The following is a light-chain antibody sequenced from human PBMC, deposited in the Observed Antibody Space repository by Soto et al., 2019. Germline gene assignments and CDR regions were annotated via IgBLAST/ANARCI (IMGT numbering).Light chain of an antibody. CDR2: LGS. CDR3: MQALQTPSIT. Sequence: DIVMTQSPLSLPVTPGEPASISCRSSQSLLHSNGYNYLDWYLQKPGQSPQLLIYLGSNRASGVPARFSGSGSGTDFTLKISRVEAEDVGVYYCMQALQTPSITFGQGTRLEIK. J-gene: IGKJ5*01. V-gene: IGKV2-28*01. CDR1: QSLLHSNGYNY.